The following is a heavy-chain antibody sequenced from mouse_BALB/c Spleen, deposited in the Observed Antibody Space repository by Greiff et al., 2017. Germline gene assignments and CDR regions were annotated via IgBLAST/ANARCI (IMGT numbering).Heavy chain of an antibody. CDR3: ARGTAFAY. Sequence: QVQLQQSGADLAKPGASVKMSCKASGYTFTSYWMHWVKQRPGQGLEWIGYINPSTGYTEYNQKFKDKATLTADKSSSTAYMQLSSLTSEDSAVYYCARGTAFAYWGQGTLVTVSA. CDR2: INPSTGYT. CDR1: GYTFTSYW. V-gene: IGHV1-7*01. D-gene: IGHD1-2*01. J-gene: IGHJ3*01.